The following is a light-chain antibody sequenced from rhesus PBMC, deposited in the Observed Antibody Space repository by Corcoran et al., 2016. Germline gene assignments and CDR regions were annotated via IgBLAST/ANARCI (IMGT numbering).Light chain of an antibody. CDR3: QQPNSYPPT. V-gene: IGKV1-25*01. CDR2: DAS. J-gene: IGKJ4*01. Sequence: DIQMTQSPSSLSASVGDTVTITCQASQGISKYLAWYQQKPGKAPKDLINDASPLQNGVPSRFSGIGSGTEFTLTISSLPPEDFATYSCQQPNSYPPTFGGGTKVELK. CDR1: QGISKY.